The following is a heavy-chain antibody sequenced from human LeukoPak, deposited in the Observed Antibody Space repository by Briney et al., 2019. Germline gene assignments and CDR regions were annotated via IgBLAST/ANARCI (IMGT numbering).Heavy chain of an antibody. V-gene: IGHV3-11*01. D-gene: IGHD3-10*01. Sequence: GGSLRLSCAASGFTFSDYYMSWIRQAPGKGLEWVSYISSSGSTIYYADFVKGRFTISRDDAKNSLYLQMNSLRAEDTAVYYCARVSYGSGMGYYFDYWGQGTLVTVSS. CDR1: GFTFSDYY. CDR3: ARVSYGSGMGYYFDY. J-gene: IGHJ4*02. CDR2: ISSSGSTI.